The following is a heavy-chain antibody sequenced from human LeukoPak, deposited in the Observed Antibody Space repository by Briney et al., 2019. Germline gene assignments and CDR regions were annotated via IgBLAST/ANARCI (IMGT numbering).Heavy chain of an antibody. J-gene: IGHJ4*02. CDR2: IYADGNT. CDR1: GFTFSNYW. D-gene: IGHD4-17*01. Sequence: GGSLRLSCAASGFTFSNYWMTWVRQAPGRGLEWVSFIYADGNTYYADSVKGRFTISRDISKNAVYLQMNSLRAEDTAVYYCARDSYGDANFDSWGQGTLVTVSS. V-gene: IGHV3-53*01. CDR3: ARDSYGDANFDS.